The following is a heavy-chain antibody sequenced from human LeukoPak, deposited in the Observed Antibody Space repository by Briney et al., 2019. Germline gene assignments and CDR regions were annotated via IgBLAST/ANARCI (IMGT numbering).Heavy chain of an antibody. D-gene: IGHD2-21*01. CDR3: ARGQRCWIILYYYYYMDV. CDR1: GFTFSSYW. V-gene: IGHV3-7*04. CDR2: IKQDGSEK. J-gene: IGHJ6*03. Sequence: GGSLRLSCAASGFTFSSYWMSWVRQAPGKGLEWVANIKQDGSEKYYVDSVKGRFTISRDNAKNSLYLQMNSLRAEDTAVYYCARGQRCWIILYYYYYMDVWGKGTTVTVSS.